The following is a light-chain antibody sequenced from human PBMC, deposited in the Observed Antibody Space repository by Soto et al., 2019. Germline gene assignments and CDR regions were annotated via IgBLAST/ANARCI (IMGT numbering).Light chain of an antibody. J-gene: IGKJ1*01. CDR2: KAS. CDR3: QHYNSYSEA. Sequence: IVMTHSPDSLAVSLGERATINGNSIESVLYSSNTKNYLAWYQKKQAKAPKLLLYKASTFTSGVPSRFSGSGYGTELPTTISRMKTDDFETYYCQHYNSYSEAFGQGSKVDLK. V-gene: IGKV4-1*01. CDR1: ESVLYSSNTKNY.